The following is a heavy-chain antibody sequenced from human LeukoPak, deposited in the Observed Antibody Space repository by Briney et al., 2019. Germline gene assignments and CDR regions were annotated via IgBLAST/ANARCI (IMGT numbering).Heavy chain of an antibody. CDR1: GGSISSSSYY. V-gene: IGHV4-39*07. CDR3: LVIRGDCSSTSCYRSGSFDY. J-gene: IGHJ4*02. Sequence: SETLSLTCTVSGGSISSSSYYWGWIRQPPGKGLEWIGSIYYSGSTYYNPSLKSRVTISVDPSKNQFSLKLSSVTAADTAVYYCLVIRGDCSSTSCYRSGSFDYWGQGTLVTVSS. D-gene: IGHD2-2*02. CDR2: IYYSGST.